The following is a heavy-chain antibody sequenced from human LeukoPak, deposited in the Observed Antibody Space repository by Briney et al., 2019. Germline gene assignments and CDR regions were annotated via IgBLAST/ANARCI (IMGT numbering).Heavy chain of an antibody. Sequence: ASVKVSCKASGYTFTSYYMHWVRQAPGQGLEWMGWINPNSGGTNYAQKFQGRVTMTRDTSISTAYMELSRLRSDDTAVYYCAIDKQLVRTGDLWGQGTLVTVSS. V-gene: IGHV1-2*02. J-gene: IGHJ4*02. CDR1: GYTFTSYY. CDR2: INPNSGGT. CDR3: AIDKQLVRTGDL. D-gene: IGHD6-6*01.